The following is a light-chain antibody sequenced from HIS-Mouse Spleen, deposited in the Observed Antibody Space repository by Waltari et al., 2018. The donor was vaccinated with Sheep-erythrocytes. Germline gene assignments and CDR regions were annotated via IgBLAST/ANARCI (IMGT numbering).Light chain of an antibody. V-gene: IGLV2-14*03. CDR1: SSDVGCYNY. Sequence: QSALTQPASVSGSPGQSITISCTGTSSDVGCYNYVSWYQQHPGKAPKLMIYDVSNRPSGVSNRFSGSKSGNTASLTISGLQAEDEADYYCSSYTSSNWVFGGGTKMTVL. CDR3: SSYTSSNWV. J-gene: IGLJ3*02. CDR2: DVS.